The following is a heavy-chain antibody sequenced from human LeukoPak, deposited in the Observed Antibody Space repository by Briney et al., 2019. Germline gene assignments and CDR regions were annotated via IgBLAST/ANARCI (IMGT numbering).Heavy chain of an antibody. J-gene: IGHJ6*03. CDR1: GGSFSGYQ. D-gene: IGHD6-19*01. Sequence: PSETLSLTCAVYGGSFSGYQWSWIRQPPGEGLEWIGEINHSGSTNYNPSLKSRVTISVDTSKNQFSLKLSSVTAADTAVYYCARSKNSGWTRKKYYYYMDVWGKGTTVTISS. CDR3: ARSKNSGWTRKKYYYYMDV. V-gene: IGHV4-34*01. CDR2: INHSGST.